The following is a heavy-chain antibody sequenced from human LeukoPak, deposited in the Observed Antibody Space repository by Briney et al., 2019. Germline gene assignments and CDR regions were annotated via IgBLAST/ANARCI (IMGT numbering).Heavy chain of an antibody. CDR2: INSAGSST. V-gene: IGHV3-74*01. Sequence: GGSLRLSCAASGFTFSNFWIHWVRKPPGKGLVWVSRINSAGSSTTYAGSVKGRFTISRDNAKKTLYLQMNSLRGEDTAVYYCAKDKHYCSSASCYLYYFDYWGQGTLVTVSS. D-gene: IGHD2-2*01. J-gene: IGHJ4*02. CDR3: AKDKHYCSSASCYLYYFDY. CDR1: GFTFSNFW.